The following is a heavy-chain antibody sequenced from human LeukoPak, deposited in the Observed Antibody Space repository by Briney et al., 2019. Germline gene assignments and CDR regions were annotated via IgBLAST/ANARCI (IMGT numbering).Heavy chain of an antibody. D-gene: IGHD2-21*02. CDR2: IRNDGSKE. Sequence: GGSLRLSCAASGFTFSSFGMHWVRQAPGKGPEWVAFIRNDGSKEYYAESVKGRFTISKDNSKNTLYLQMNGLRAEDTAVYYCAKEWSVTAPGYWGQGTLVTVSS. CDR3: AKEWSVTAPGY. CDR1: GFTFSSFG. J-gene: IGHJ4*02. V-gene: IGHV3-30*02.